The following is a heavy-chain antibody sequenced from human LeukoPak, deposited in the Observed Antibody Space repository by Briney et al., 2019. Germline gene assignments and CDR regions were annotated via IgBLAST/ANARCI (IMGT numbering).Heavy chain of an antibody. Sequence: GGSLRLSCAASGFTFSSYGMHWVRRAPGKGLEWVAVIWYDGSNKYYADSVKGRFTISRDNSKNTLYLQMNSLRAEDTAVYYCARENYGDYVADYWGQGTLVTVSS. D-gene: IGHD4-17*01. J-gene: IGHJ4*02. V-gene: IGHV3-33*01. CDR3: ARENYGDYVADY. CDR1: GFTFSSYG. CDR2: IWYDGSNK.